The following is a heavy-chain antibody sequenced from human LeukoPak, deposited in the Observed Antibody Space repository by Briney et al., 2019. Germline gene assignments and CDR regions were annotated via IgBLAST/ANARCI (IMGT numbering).Heavy chain of an antibody. V-gene: IGHV3-23*01. J-gene: IGHJ4*02. CDR3: TRGRQLWEY. Sequence: GALRLSCAASGFTFTTYALSWVRQAPGKGLEWVSSISGSSAVIDYADSVKGRFIISRDNSENTIYLQMNSLRAEDTAVYYCTRGRQLWEYWGQGTLVTVPS. CDR1: GFTFTTYA. D-gene: IGHD1-26*01. CDR2: ISGSSAVI.